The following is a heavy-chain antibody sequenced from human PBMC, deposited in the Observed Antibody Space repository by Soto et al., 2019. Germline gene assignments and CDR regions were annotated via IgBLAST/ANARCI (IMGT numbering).Heavy chain of an antibody. CDR2: INHSGST. J-gene: IGHJ4*02. D-gene: IGHD3-22*01. V-gene: IGHV4-34*01. Sequence: SETLSLSCAVYGGSFSGYYWSWIRQPPGKGLEWIGEINHSGSTNYNPSLKSRVTISVDTSKNQFSLKLSSVTAADTAVYYCARGHDSSGYYSSFDYWGKGTLVTVSS. CDR3: ARGHDSSGYYSSFDY. CDR1: GGSFSGYY.